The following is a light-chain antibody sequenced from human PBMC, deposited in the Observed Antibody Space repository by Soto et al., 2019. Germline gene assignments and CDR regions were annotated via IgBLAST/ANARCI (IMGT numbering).Light chain of an antibody. J-gene: IGLJ1*01. Sequence: QSALTQPPSASGSPGQSVTISCSGTSSDVGAYPYVSWYQQHPGKAPKLVIYEVAKRPSGVPGRFSGSKSGDTASLTVSGLRAEDEADYYGSSYAGNNKFVFGTGTKLTVL. V-gene: IGLV2-8*01. CDR2: EVA. CDR1: SSDVGAYPY. CDR3: SSYAGNNKFV.